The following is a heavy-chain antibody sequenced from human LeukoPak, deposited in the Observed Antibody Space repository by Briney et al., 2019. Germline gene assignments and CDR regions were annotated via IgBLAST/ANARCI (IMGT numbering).Heavy chain of an antibody. D-gene: IGHD3-10*01. J-gene: IGHJ6*04. V-gene: IGHV1-69*13. CDR2: IIPIFGTA. Sequence: ASVKVSCKASGGTFSSYAISWVRQAPGQGLEWMGGIIPIFGTANYAQKFQGRVTITADESTSTAYMELSSLRSEDTAVYYCARDKYYGSGPLDVWGKGTTVTISS. CDR3: ARDKYYGSGPLDV. CDR1: GGTFSSYA.